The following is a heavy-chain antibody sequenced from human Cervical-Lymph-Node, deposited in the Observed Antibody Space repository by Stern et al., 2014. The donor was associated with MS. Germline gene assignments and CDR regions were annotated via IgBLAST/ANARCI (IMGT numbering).Heavy chain of an antibody. J-gene: IGHJ4*02. D-gene: IGHD3-10*01. V-gene: IGHV4-61*03. Sequence: QVQLQESGPGLAKPSETLSLTCVVSGGSVNNSLSYWSWVRQSPGKGLEWIGYIYHTGSADYNPSLKSRVTISLDTAKNVFSLKLTSVTAADTAVYYCASIFYGSGSLPFGSWGQGTLVTVSS. CDR2: IYHTGSA. CDR1: GGSVNNSLSY. CDR3: ASIFYGSGSLPFGS.